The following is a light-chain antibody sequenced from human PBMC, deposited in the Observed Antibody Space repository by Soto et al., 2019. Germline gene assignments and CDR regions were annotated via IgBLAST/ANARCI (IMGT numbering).Light chain of an antibody. Sequence: QSVLTQPASMSGSPGQSITISCTGTSSDVGGYNYVSWYRQHPGKAPKLMIYDVNNRPSGVSNSFSGSKSGNTASLTISGLQAEDEADYYCSSHSSSSTLVVFGGGTKLTVL. CDR1: SSDVGGYNY. CDR3: SSHSSSSTLVV. J-gene: IGLJ2*01. V-gene: IGLV2-14*03. CDR2: DVN.